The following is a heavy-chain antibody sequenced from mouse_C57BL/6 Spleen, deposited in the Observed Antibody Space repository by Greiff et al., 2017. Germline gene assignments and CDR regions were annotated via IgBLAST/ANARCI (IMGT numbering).Heavy chain of an antibody. V-gene: IGHV1-69*01. Sequence: QVQLKQPGAELVMPGASVKLSCKASGYTFTSYWMHWVQQRPGQGLEWIGEIDPSDSYTNSNQKFKGQSTLTVDKSSSTAYMQLSSLTSEESAVYYWAREGYGSSLSYFDVWGTGTTVTVSS. CDR2: IDPSDSYT. CDR3: AREGYGSSLSYFDV. CDR1: GYTFTSYW. D-gene: IGHD1-1*01. J-gene: IGHJ1*03.